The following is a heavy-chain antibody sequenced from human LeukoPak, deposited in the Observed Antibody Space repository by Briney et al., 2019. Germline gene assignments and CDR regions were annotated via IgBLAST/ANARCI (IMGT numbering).Heavy chain of an antibody. CDR1: GFTFSSYA. V-gene: IGHV3-30-3*01. J-gene: IGHJ4*02. Sequence: PGGSLRLSCAASGFTFSSYAMHWVRQAPGKGLERVAVISYDGSNKYYADSVKGRFTISRDNSKNTLYLQMNSLRAEDTAVYYCASSGYSYGYFDYWGQGTLVTVSS. CDR3: ASSGYSYGYFDY. D-gene: IGHD5-18*01. CDR2: ISYDGSNK.